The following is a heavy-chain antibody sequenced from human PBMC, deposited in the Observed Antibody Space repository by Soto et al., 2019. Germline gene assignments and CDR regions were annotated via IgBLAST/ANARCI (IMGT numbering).Heavy chain of an antibody. CDR3: ARDQTPLLSPRYYYGPLGLDY. J-gene: IGHJ4*02. CDR1: GFTFSSYA. Sequence: GGSLRLSCAASGFTFSSYAMHWVRQAPGKGLEWVAVISYDGSNKYYADSVKGRFTISRDNSKNTLYLQMNSLRAEDTAVYYCARDQTPLLSPRYYYGPLGLDYWGQGSLVTVS. CDR2: ISYDGSNK. D-gene: IGHD3-10*01. V-gene: IGHV3-30-3*01.